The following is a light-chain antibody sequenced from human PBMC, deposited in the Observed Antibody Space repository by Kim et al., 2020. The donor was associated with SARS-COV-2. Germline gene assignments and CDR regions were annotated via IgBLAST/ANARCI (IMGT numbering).Light chain of an antibody. CDR2: GAS. CDR3: QQYNNWRT. Sequence: LSVSPGERATPSCRASQSVGSNLAWYQQKPGQAPRLLIYGASTRATGIPARFSGSGSGTEFTLTISSLQSEDFAVYYCQQYNNWRTFGQGTKLEI. CDR1: QSVGSN. J-gene: IGKJ2*01. V-gene: IGKV3-15*01.